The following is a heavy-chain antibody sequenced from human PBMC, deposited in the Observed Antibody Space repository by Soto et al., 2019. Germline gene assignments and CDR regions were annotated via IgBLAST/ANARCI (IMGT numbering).Heavy chain of an antibody. Sequence: QVQLVQSGAEVKKPGSSVKVSCKASGGTFSSYAISWVRQAPGQGLEWMGGIIPIFGTANYEQKFQGRVTITADKSTSTAYMELSSLRSEDTAVYYCARDDGNYYDSSGYYPLGYWGQGTLVTVSS. CDR2: IIPIFGTA. CDR1: GGTFSSYA. D-gene: IGHD3-22*01. J-gene: IGHJ4*02. CDR3: ARDDGNYYDSSGYYPLGY. V-gene: IGHV1-69*06.